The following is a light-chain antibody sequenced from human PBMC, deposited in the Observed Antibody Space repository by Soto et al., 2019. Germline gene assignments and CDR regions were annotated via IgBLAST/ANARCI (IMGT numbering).Light chain of an antibody. CDR2: GAS. V-gene: IGKV3-20*01. J-gene: IGKJ1*01. CDR3: QQYGSSPRT. Sequence: IVLTQSAGTLSLSPGARATRSCRASQSVSSSYVSWYQQPPRQAPSLLIYGASSRATGIPDRFSGSGSRTDFTLTISRLEPEDFAVYYCQQYGSSPRTFGQGTKVDIK. CDR1: QSVSSSY.